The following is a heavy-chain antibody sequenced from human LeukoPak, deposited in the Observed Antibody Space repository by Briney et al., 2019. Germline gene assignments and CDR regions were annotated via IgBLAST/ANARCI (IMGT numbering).Heavy chain of an antibody. CDR2: IYSTGAT. J-gene: IGHJ2*01. Sequence: SETLSLTCTVSDDSISSYYWSWIRQPPGKGPEWIAYIYSTGATSYNPSLRSRVSISLDTSKSHFSLKLSSVTVADTAVYFCARLKMGAYFDLRGRGTLVTVSS. V-gene: IGHV4-59*08. D-gene: IGHD3-16*01. CDR1: DDSISSYY. CDR3: ARLKMGAYFDL.